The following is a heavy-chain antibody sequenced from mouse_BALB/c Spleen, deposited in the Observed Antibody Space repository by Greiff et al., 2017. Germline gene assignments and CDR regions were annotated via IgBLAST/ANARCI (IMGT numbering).Heavy chain of an antibody. CDR1: GFTFSSYA. CDR3: AREDGYDWYYFDY. Sequence: EVQGVESGGGLVKPGGSLKLSCAASGFTFSSYAMSWVRQTPEKRLEWVATISSGGSYTYYPDSVKGRFTISRDNAKNTLYLQMSSLRSEDTAMYYCAREDGYDWYYFDYWGQGTTLTVSS. V-gene: IGHV5-9-3*01. D-gene: IGHD2-2*01. CDR2: ISSGGSYT. J-gene: IGHJ2*01.